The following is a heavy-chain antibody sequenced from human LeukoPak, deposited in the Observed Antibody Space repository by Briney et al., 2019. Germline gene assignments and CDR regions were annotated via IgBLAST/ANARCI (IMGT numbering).Heavy chain of an antibody. Sequence: SVKVSCKASGGTFSSYAISWVRQAPGQGLEWMGGIIPIFGTTNYAQRFQGRVTITADESTSTAYMVLSSLRSGDTAMYYCASPSHHLEGHFDYWGQGTLVTVSS. CDR2: IIPIFGTT. D-gene: IGHD1-1*01. J-gene: IGHJ4*02. CDR3: ASPSHHLEGHFDY. CDR1: GGTFSSYA. V-gene: IGHV1-69*13.